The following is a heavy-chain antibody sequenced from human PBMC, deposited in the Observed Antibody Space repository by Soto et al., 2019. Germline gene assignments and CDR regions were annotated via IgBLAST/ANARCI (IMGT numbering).Heavy chain of an antibody. CDR2: ISSSSSYI. V-gene: IGHV3-21*01. CDR3: ERHRPEARSWAADAFDI. CDR1: GFTFSSYS. Sequence: GGSLRLSCAASGFTFSSYSMNWVRQAPGKGLEWVSSISSSSSYIYYADSVKGRFTISRDNAKNSLYLQMNSLRAEDTAVYYCERHRPEARSWAADAFDIWGQGTMVNVS. D-gene: IGHD6-25*01. J-gene: IGHJ3*02.